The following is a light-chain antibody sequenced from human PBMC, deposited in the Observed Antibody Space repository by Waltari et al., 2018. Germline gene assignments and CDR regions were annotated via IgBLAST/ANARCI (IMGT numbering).Light chain of an antibody. V-gene: IGKV1-39*01. CDR2: AAS. CDR3: QQSYSHFRT. J-gene: IGKJ1*01. CDR1: QGISSY. Sequence: DIRMTQPPPSLPASVGAGATITCRASQGISSYLNWYQHKPGQAPRLLIYAASSLQSGVQSRFSRSGFGTDFTLPISRLQPEDIAVYFCQQSYSHFRTFGQGTNVDVK.